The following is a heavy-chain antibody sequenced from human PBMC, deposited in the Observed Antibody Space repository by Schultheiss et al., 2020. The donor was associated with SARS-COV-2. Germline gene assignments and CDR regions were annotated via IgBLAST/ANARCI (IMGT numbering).Heavy chain of an antibody. J-gene: IGHJ4*02. Sequence: GGSLRLSCSASGFTFSSYAMHWVRQAPGKGLEWVSAISGSGGSTYYADSVKGRFTISRDNSKNTLYLQMNSLRAEDTAVYYCANHTRYYYGSGSTPDYWGQGTLVTVSS. V-gene: IGHV3-23*01. CDR2: ISGSGGST. D-gene: IGHD3-10*01. CDR3: ANHTRYYYGSGSTPDY. CDR1: GFTFSSYA.